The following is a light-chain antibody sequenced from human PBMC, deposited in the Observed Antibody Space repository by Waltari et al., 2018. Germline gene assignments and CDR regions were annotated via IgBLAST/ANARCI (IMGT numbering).Light chain of an antibody. CDR1: QSISSH. CDR2: DAS. V-gene: IGKV3-11*01. J-gene: IGKJ1*01. CDR3: QHRSDWPWT. Sequence: EIVLTQSPATLSLSPGERATLSCRASQSISSHLAWYQQKPGQAPRLLVFDASNRATGIPARFSGAGSGTDFTLSITTLEPEDFAVHYCQHRSDWPWTFGQGTKVEFK.